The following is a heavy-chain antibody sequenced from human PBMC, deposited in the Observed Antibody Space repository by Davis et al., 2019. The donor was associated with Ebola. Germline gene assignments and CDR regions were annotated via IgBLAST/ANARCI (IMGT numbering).Heavy chain of an antibody. CDR3: AREEYLYITMVRGGPDY. CDR2: ISAYNDNT. J-gene: IGHJ4*02. V-gene: IGHV1-18*01. D-gene: IGHD3-10*01. CDR1: GYTFSDYA. Sequence: ASVKVSCKASGYTFSDYAISWVRQAPGQGLEWMGWISAYNDNTNYAQKFQGRVTMTTNTFTSTAYMELRSLRSDDTAVYYCAREEYLYITMVRGGPDYWGQGTLVTVSA.